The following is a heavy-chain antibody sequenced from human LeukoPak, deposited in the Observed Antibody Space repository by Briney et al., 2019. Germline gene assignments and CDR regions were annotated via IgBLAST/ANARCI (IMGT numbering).Heavy chain of an antibody. J-gene: IGHJ6*03. CDR3: ARDHSLRETTIDYYYYMDV. Sequence: SQTLSLTCAISGDSVSSNSAAWNWVRQSRSRGLEWLGRTYYRSKWYHDYGVSVKSRITINPDTYKNQFSLQLNSVTPEDTAVYYCARDHSLRETTIDYYYYMDVWGKGTTVTISS. V-gene: IGHV6-1*01. D-gene: IGHD1-1*01. CDR2: TYYRSKWYH. CDR1: GDSVSSNSAA.